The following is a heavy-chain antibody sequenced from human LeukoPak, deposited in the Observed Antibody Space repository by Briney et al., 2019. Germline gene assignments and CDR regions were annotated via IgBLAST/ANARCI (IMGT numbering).Heavy chain of an antibody. V-gene: IGHV4-4*02. CDR1: GGSISSSNW. J-gene: IGHJ3*02. CDR3: ARAGSPAAAGTGDAFDI. CDR2: IYHSGST. D-gene: IGHD6-13*01. Sequence: PSETLSLTCTVSGGSISSSNWWSWVRQPPGKGLEWIGEIYHSGSTNYNPSLKSRVTISVDKSKNQFSLKLSSVTAADTAVYYCARAGSPAAAGTGDAFDIWGQGTMVTVSS.